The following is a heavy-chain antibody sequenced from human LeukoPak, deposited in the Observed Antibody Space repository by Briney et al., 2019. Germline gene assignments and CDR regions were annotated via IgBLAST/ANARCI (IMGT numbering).Heavy chain of an antibody. CDR1: GDSISSYY. J-gene: IGHJ4*02. Sequence: SETLSLTCTVSGDSISSYYWSWIRQPPGKGLEWIGYIYYSGSTNYNPSLKSRVTISVDTSKNQFSLKLSSVTAADTAVYYCARAFTTTGSFAVDYWGQGTLVTVSS. V-gene: IGHV4-59*01. D-gene: IGHD1-1*01. CDR3: ARAFTTTGSFAVDY. CDR2: IYYSGST.